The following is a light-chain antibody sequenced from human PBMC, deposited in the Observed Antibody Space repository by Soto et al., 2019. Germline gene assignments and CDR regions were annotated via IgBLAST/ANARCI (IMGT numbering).Light chain of an antibody. J-gene: IGLJ2*01. V-gene: IGLV4-69*01. CDR1: SGHSTYA. CDR3: QTWDAGIVV. Sequence: QLVLTQSPSASASLGASVKLTCTLSSGHSTYAIAWHQQQPEKGPLYLMKVNSDGSHSKGDGIPDRFSGSSSGAERYLTISSLQSEDEADYYCQTWDAGIVVFGGGTKVTVL. CDR2: VNSDGSH.